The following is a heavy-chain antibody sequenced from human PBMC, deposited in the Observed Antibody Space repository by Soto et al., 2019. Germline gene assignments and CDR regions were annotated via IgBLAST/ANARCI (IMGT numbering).Heavy chain of an antibody. J-gene: IGHJ6*01. V-gene: IGHV4-38-2*02. CDR2: IYHSGST. Sequence: LSSAVSGESVYSGYFCGWCRNPPGKGPECLGSIYHSGSTYYNPSLKSRVTISVATSKNHFSLKLSYVTASDPAVYYCARDRGPCAYSYGMDVWGHGSTVA. D-gene: IGHD4-4*01. CDR1: GESVYSGYF. CDR3: ARDRGPCAYSYGMDV.